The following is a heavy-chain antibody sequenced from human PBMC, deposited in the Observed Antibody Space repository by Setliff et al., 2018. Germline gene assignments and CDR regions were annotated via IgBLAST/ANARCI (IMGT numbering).Heavy chain of an antibody. CDR2: VYYSGTA. Sequence: PSETLSLTCTVSDGSLSTYYWSWIRQPPGKGLEFIGYVYYSGTANYSPSLRSRLTIPVDTSKNQFSLKLRSVIAADTAVYYCARGRNIAARLLDSWGQGTLVTVSS. CDR1: DGSLSTYY. D-gene: IGHD6-6*01. CDR3: ARGRNIAARLLDS. V-gene: IGHV4-59*12. J-gene: IGHJ4*02.